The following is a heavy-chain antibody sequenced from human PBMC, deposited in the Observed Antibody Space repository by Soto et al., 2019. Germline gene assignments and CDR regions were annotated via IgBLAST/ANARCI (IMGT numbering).Heavy chain of an antibody. D-gene: IGHD5-12*01. J-gene: IGHJ6*03. Sequence: ASVKVSCKASGYTFTSYGISWVRQAPGQGLEWMGWISAYNGNTNYAQKLQGRVTMTTDTSTSTAYMELRSLRSDDTAVYYCARVYSGYDYYYYYYMDVWGKGTTVTVSS. V-gene: IGHV1-18*01. CDR1: GYTFTSYG. CDR2: ISAYNGNT. CDR3: ARVYSGYDYYYYYYMDV.